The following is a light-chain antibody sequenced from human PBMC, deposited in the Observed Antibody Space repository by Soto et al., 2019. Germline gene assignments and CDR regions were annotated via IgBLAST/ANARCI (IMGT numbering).Light chain of an antibody. J-gene: IGKJ1*01. Sequence: DIHVTQSPSLLCPSGGVRVTMTCRASQTITSDLNWYQQKPGKAPKLLIYAASNLQSGVPSRFSGSGSGTDFTLTISSLQTDDFSTYYCQQYHSYWKFGQGTKVDIK. CDR3: QQYHSYWK. V-gene: IGKV1-39*01. CDR2: AAS. CDR1: QTITSD.